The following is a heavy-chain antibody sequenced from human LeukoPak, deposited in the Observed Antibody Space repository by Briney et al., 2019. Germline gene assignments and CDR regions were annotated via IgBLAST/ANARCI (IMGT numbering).Heavy chain of an antibody. CDR2: ISSSGRSI. CDR1: GFTFSSYS. CDR3: GREIPSGSYAPDY. J-gene: IGHJ4*02. D-gene: IGHD1-26*01. V-gene: IGHV3-21*05. Sequence: GGSLRLSCAASGFTFSSYSMNWVRQAPGKRLEWVSYISSSGRSILYADSVKGRFTVSRDNAKNSLYLQMNNLRAEDTAVYYCGREIPSGSYAPDYWGQGILVIVSS.